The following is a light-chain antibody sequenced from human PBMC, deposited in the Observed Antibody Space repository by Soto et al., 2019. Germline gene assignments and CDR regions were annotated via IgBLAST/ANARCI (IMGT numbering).Light chain of an antibody. CDR1: IRDVGAYNL. Sequence: QSALTQPASVSGSPGQSITISCAGTIRDVGAYNLVSWYQQYPGRAPQLILYEVRNRPSGISFRFSGFKSGNTASLTISGLQAEDDADYYCSAFTSKSTLILGGGTK. CDR2: EVR. CDR3: SAFTSKSTLI. V-gene: IGLV2-14*01. J-gene: IGLJ2*01.